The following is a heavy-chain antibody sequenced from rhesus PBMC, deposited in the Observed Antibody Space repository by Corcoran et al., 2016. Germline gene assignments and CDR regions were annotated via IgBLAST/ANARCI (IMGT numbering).Heavy chain of an antibody. CDR2: ISGSSGTT. CDR3: ARHRGGSDLDC. J-gene: IGHJ4*01. CDR1: GYSISSGYY. V-gene: IGHV4-99*01. Sequence: QVQLQESGPGLVKPSETLSLTCAVSGYSISSGYYWGRNRQPPGKGLEYIGYISGSSGTTYYNPSLKRRVTISKDTSKNQFSLTLSSVTAADTAVYYCARHRGGSDLDCWGQGVLVTVSS. D-gene: IGHD6-25*01.